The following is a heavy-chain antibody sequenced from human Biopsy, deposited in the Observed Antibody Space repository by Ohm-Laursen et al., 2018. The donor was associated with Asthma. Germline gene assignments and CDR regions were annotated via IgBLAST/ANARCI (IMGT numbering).Heavy chain of an antibody. CDR3: ARIPRRSGSYFVDH. V-gene: IGHV4-31*03. Sequence: SDTLSLTCIVSGDSITRGGCCWNWIRQHPGKGLEWIGYIHHSGTSYFNPSLKSRVSFSRDTSKNQFSLRLSSVTAADPAMYYCARIPRRSGSYFVDHWGQGTLVTVSS. CDR2: IHHSGTS. CDR1: GDSITRGGCC. J-gene: IGHJ4*02. D-gene: IGHD3-22*01.